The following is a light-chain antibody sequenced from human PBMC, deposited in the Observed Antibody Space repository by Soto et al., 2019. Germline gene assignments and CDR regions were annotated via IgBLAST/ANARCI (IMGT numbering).Light chain of an antibody. CDR2: GAS. CDR3: QQYYSTPHT. V-gene: IGKV3-20*01. Sequence: EIVLTQSPGTLSLSPGERATLSCRASQSVSNNYLAWYQQKPGQAPRLLIYGASNRATGIPDRFSGSGSGTDFTLTISSLQAEDVAVYYCQQYYSTPHTFGQGTKWIS. J-gene: IGKJ1*01. CDR1: QSVSNNY.